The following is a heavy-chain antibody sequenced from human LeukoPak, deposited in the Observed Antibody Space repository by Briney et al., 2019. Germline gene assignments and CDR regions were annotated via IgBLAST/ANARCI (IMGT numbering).Heavy chain of an antibody. CDR3: ARDSYDSSDEGSNYNWFDP. V-gene: IGHV1-2*02. J-gene: IGHJ5*02. CDR1: GYTFTAYY. CDR2: INPNTGVT. Sequence: ASLKVSCEASGYTFTAYYIHWVRQAPGQGLEWMGWINPNTGVTSYAQKFQGRVTLTRDTSTSTSYLELSSLRSDDTAVYYCARDSYDSSDEGSNYNWFDPWGQGTLVTVSS. D-gene: IGHD3-22*01.